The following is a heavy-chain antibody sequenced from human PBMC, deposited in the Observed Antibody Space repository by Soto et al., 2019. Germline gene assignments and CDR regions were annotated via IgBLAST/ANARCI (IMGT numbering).Heavy chain of an antibody. V-gene: IGHV4-31*03. J-gene: IGHJ5*02. D-gene: IGHD2-8*02. Sequence: SETLSLTCTVSGGSISSGGYYWSWIRQHPGKGLEWIGYIYYSGSTYYNPSLKSRVTISVDTSKNQFSLKLSSVTAADTAVYYCARAPVLLVWFDPWGQGTLVTVSS. CDR1: GGSISSGGYY. CDR2: IYYSGST. CDR3: ARAPVLLVWFDP.